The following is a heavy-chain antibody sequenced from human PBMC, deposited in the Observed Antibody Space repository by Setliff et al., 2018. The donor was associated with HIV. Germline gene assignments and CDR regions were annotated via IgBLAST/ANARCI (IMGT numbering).Heavy chain of an antibody. V-gene: IGHV3-7*01. CDR3: ATRPPTDY. J-gene: IGHJ4*02. CDR2: IKNDGTEK. Sequence: PGGSLRLSCAASGFTFDRYWMSWLRQDPGKGLEWVANIKNDGTEKFYADSVKGRFTVSRDNVDNSISLQLSNLTAEDTAVYYCATRPPTDYWGQGTLVTVSS. CDR1: GFTFDRYW.